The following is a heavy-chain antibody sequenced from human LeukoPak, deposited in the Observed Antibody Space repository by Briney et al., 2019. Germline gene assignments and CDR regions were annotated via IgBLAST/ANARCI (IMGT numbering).Heavy chain of an antibody. CDR1: GYTFTSHD. CDR3: ARGTRITFGGVIVYYFDY. D-gene: IGHD3-16*02. J-gene: IGHJ4*02. Sequence: ASVKVSCKASGYTFTSHDINWVRQATGQGLEWMGWMNPNSGNTGYAQKFQGRVTMTRNTSISTAYMELSSLRSEDTAVYYCARGTRITFGGVIVYYFDYWGQGTLVTVSS. V-gene: IGHV1-8*01. CDR2: MNPNSGNT.